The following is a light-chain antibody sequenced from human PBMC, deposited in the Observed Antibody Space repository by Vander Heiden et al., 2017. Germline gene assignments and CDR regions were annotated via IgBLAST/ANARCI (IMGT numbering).Light chain of an antibody. CDR1: QDISNY. CDR3: QQYVNLPLI. CDR2: DAS. Sequence: DIQMTQSPSSLSASVGDRVTITCQASQDISNYLNWYQQKPGKAPKLLIYDASNLETGVPSRFSGSGSGTDFTFTISSLQPEDIATYYCQQYVNLPLIFGGG. V-gene: IGKV1-33*01. J-gene: IGKJ4*01.